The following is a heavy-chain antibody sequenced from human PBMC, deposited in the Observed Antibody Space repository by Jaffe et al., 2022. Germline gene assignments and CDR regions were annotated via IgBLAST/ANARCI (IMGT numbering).Heavy chain of an antibody. CDR3: ARDQWELLAPDAFDI. CDR2: IHTNGIT. D-gene: IGHD1-26*01. CDR1: GGSITSGSYF. V-gene: IGHV4-61*02. J-gene: IGHJ3*02. Sequence: QVQLQESGPGLVKPSQTLSLTCTVSGGSITSGSYFWSWIRQPAGKGLEWIGRIHTNGITNYNPSLQSRGTISVDPAKNQFSLNLRSVTAADTAVYYCARDQWELLAPDAFDIWGQGTMVTVSS.